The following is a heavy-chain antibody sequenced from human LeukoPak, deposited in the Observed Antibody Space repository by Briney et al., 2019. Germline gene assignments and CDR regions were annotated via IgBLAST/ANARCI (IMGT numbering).Heavy chain of an antibody. V-gene: IGHV3-21*06. Sequence: PGGSLRLSCAASGFTFTDYNLNWVRQAPGKGLEWVSSISSNDVYIYYADSVQGRFTASRDNARNSLYLQMNSLRVDDTAVYYCARSASGPLDYWGQGTLVTASS. CDR1: GFTFTDYN. D-gene: IGHD2-8*02. CDR3: ARSASGPLDY. CDR2: ISSNDVYI. J-gene: IGHJ4*02.